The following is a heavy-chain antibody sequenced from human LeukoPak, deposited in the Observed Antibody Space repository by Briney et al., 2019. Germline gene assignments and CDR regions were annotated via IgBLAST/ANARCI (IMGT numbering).Heavy chain of an antibody. CDR2: TNQEGSEK. J-gene: IGHJ4*02. Sequence: PGGSLRLSCAASGFTLSTYWMSWVRQAPGKGLEWVANTNQEGSEKYYVDSVKGRFTISKDNAKSSLYLQMNSLRAEDTAVYYCARDPKWLDYWGQGTLVTVSS. V-gene: IGHV3-7*01. D-gene: IGHD5-12*01. CDR1: GFTLSTYW. CDR3: ARDPKWLDY.